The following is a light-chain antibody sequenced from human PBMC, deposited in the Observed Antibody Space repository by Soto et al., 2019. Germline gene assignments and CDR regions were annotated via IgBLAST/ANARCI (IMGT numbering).Light chain of an antibody. CDR2: DVS. CDR3: CSYAGSYTYV. Sequence: QSALTQPRSVSGSPGQSVTISCTGTSSDVGGYNYVSWYQQHPGKAPKLMIYDVSKRRSGVPDRFSGSKSGNTASLTISVLQAEDEADDYCCSYAGSYTYVFGTGTEVTVL. V-gene: IGLV2-11*01. J-gene: IGLJ1*01. CDR1: SSDVGGYNY.